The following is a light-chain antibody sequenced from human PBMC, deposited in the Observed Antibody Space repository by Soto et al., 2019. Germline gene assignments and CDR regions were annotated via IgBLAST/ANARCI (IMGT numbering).Light chain of an antibody. J-gene: IGLJ1*01. Sequence: QSALTQPPSVSGAAGQRVTISGTGTSSNIGAGYEVHWYQQLPGSPPKLTIQRSTTRPSGVPDRFSGSRSGASASLAITGLQGEDEADYYCQSYDTTLIRVFGSGTQVTVL. CDR1: SSNIGAGYE. CDR2: RST. V-gene: IGLV1-40*03. CDR3: QSYDTTLIRV.